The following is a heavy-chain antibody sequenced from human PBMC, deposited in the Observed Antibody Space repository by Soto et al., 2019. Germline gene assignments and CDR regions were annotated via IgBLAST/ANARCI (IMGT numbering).Heavy chain of an antibody. CDR3: ARSSGRDV. J-gene: IGHJ6*02. CDR2: ISYDGSNK. CDR1: GFTFSSYA. Sequence: QVQLVESGGGVVQPGRSLRLSCAASGFTFSSYAMHWVRQAPGKGLEWVAVISYDGSNKYYADSVKGRFTISRDNSKNTLYLQMNSLRAEDTAVYYCARSSGRDVWGQGTTVTVS. D-gene: IGHD2-2*01. V-gene: IGHV3-30-3*01.